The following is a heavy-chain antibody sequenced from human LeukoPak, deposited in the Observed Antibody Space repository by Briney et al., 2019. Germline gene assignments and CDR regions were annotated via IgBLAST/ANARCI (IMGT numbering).Heavy chain of an antibody. V-gene: IGHV3-33*01. CDR1: GFIFSSYG. J-gene: IGHJ6*02. CDR2: IWYDGSNK. D-gene: IGHD5-18*01. CDR3: ARVPGYSYGLGMDV. Sequence: GGSLRLSCAASGFIFSSYGMHWVRQAPGKGLEWVAVIWYDGSNKYYADSVKGRFTISRDNSKNTLYLQMNSLRAEDTAVYYCARVPGYSYGLGMDVWGQGTTVTVSS.